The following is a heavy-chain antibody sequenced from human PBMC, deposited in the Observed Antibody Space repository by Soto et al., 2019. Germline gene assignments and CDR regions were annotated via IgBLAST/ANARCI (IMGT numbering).Heavy chain of an antibody. CDR2: IYHSGST. J-gene: IGHJ6*02. CDR1: GGSISSSNW. V-gene: IGHV4-4*02. CDR3: ARAGNYDEYYYGMDV. D-gene: IGHD1-7*01. Sequence: SETLSLTCAVSGGSISSSNWWSWVRQPPGKGLEWIGEIYHSGSTNYNPSLKSRVTISVDKSKNQFSLKLSSVTAADTAVYYCARAGNYDEYYYGMDVWGQGTTVTVSS.